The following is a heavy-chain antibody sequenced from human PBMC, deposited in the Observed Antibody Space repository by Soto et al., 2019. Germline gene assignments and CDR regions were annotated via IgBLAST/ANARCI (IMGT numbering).Heavy chain of an antibody. V-gene: IGHV1-18*04. CDR3: ARAMTTVVTPYYYGMDV. J-gene: IGHJ6*02. CDR1: GYTFTSYV. D-gene: IGHD4-17*01. Sequence: ASVEVSCKDSGYTFTSYVISWVLQAPGQGLEWMGWISAYNGNTNYAQKLQGRVTMTTDTSTSTAYMELRSLRSDDTAVYYCARAMTTVVTPYYYGMDVWGQGTTVTVSS. CDR2: ISAYNGNT.